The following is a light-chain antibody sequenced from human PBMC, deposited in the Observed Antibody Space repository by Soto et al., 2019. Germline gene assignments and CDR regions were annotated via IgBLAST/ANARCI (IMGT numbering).Light chain of an antibody. Sequence: EIVRTQSPATLSVSPGERATLSCRARQYISNNLAWYRQRPCQAPRLLIYGSSTRATGIPARFRGSGSGTEFTLTISSLLSEDFAFYYCHQYNNWLTFGGGTAVEIK. CDR3: HQYNNWLT. CDR2: GSS. CDR1: QYISNN. V-gene: IGKV3D-15*01. J-gene: IGKJ4*01.